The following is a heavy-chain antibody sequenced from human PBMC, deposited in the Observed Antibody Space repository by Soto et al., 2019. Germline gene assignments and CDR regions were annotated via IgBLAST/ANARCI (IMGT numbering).Heavy chain of an antibody. J-gene: IGHJ4*02. CDR3: ATRSPAFDY. V-gene: IGHV1-18*01. CDR1: GYTFTDYG. CDR2: ISTYKGNT. Sequence: QVQLVQSGPEVKKPGASVKVSCKTSGYTFTDYGISWVRQAPGQGLEWMGWISTYKGNTNYAQKFQGRVTMTTDTSTRTAHMELRSLRSDDTAVYYCATRSPAFDYWGQGTLVTVSS.